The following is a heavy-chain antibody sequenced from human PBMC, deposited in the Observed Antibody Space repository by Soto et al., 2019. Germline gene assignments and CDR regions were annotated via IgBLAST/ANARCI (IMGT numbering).Heavy chain of an antibody. V-gene: IGHV1-8*01. J-gene: IGHJ6*02. Sequence: QVQLVQSGAEVKKPGASVKVSCKASGYTFTNYDINWVRQAPGQGLEWMGWMNPNTGNTCYGHKFQGRVTMTRDNSISTAFMELSSLRSEDTAVYYCETRRSMVRGVNHMDVWGRGTTVTVSS. D-gene: IGHD3-10*01. CDR2: MNPNTGNT. CDR1: GYTFTNYD. CDR3: ETRRSMVRGVNHMDV.